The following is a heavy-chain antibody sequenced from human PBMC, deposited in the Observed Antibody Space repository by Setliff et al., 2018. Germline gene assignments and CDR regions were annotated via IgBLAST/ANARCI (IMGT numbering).Heavy chain of an antibody. D-gene: IGHD7-27*01. V-gene: IGHV1-8*03. CDR1: GYTFTSYD. J-gene: IGHJ6*03. CDR3: ARGLGSYYYYYMDV. CDR2: MNPNSGNT. Sequence: ASVKVSCKASGYTFTSYDINWVRQATGQGLEWMGWMNPNSGNTGYAQKFQGRVTITRNTSISTAYMEPSSLRSEDTAVYYCARGLGSYYYYYMDVWGKGTTVTVSS.